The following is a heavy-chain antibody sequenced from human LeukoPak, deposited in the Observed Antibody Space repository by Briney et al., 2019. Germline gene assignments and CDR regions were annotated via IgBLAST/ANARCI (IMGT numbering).Heavy chain of an antibody. Sequence: PSETLSLTCTVSGGSISSGSYYWSWIRQPAGKGLEWIGRIYTSGSTNYNPSLKSRVTISVDTSKNQFSLKLSSVTAADTAVYYCARRYCSGGSCYSDYWGQGTLVTVSS. D-gene: IGHD2-15*01. CDR2: IYTSGST. J-gene: IGHJ4*02. CDR1: GGSISSGSYY. CDR3: ARRYCSGGSCYSDY. V-gene: IGHV4-61*02.